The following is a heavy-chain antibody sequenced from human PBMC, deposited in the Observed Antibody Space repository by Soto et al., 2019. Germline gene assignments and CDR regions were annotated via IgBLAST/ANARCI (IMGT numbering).Heavy chain of an antibody. J-gene: IGHJ6*02. CDR3: ASHGTIFGVVTPYYYYYGMDV. CDR1: GVHFSSYA. Sequence: GGSLRLSCAASGVHFSSYAMSWVRQAPGKGLEWVSAISGSGGSTYYADSVRGRFTISRDNSKNTLYLQMNSLRAEDTAVYYCASHGTIFGVVTPYYYYYGMDVWGQGTTVTVSS. V-gene: IGHV3-23*01. D-gene: IGHD3-3*01. CDR2: ISGSGGST.